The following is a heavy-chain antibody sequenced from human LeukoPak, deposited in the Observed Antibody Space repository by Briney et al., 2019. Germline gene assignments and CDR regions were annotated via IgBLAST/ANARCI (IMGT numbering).Heavy chain of an antibody. CDR3: AKNRGGSYYSGSDY. Sequence: GGSLRLSCAASGFTFSSYAMNWVRQAPGKGLEWVSAVRGSDAGTSYADSVKGRFTISRDNPKNTLYLQMNSLRAEDTAVYYCAKNRGGSYYSGSDYWGQGTLVTVSS. CDR2: VRGSDAGT. V-gene: IGHV3-23*01. D-gene: IGHD1-26*01. CDR1: GFTFSSYA. J-gene: IGHJ4*02.